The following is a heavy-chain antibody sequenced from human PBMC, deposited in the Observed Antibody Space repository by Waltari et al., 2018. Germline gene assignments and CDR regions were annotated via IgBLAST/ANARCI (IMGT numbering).Heavy chain of an antibody. J-gene: IGHJ3*02. Sequence: EVQLVESGGGLVQPGGSLRLSCAASVFTFSSYWLHWVRQAPGKGLVWVSRINSDGSSTSYADSVKGRFTISRDNAKNTLYLQMNSLRAEDTAVYYCASYMTTVPLRAFDIWGQGTMVTVSS. CDR2: INSDGSST. CDR3: ASYMTTVPLRAFDI. D-gene: IGHD4-17*01. CDR1: VFTFSSYW. V-gene: IGHV3-74*01.